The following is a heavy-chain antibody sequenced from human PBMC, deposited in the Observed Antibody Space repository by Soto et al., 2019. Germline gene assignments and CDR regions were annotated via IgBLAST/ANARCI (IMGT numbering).Heavy chain of an antibody. Sequence: ASVKVSCTASGYTFTSYAMHWVRQAPGQRLEWMGWINAGNGNTKYSQKFQGRVTITRDTSASTAYMELSSLRSEDTAVYYCAREVGYSNYYYYYYYMDVWGKGTTVTVSS. CDR3: AREVGYSNYYYYYYYMDV. CDR1: GYTFTSYA. D-gene: IGHD4-4*01. V-gene: IGHV1-3*01. J-gene: IGHJ6*03. CDR2: INAGNGNT.